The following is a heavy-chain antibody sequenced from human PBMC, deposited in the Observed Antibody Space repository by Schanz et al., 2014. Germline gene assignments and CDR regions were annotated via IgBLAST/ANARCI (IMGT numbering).Heavy chain of an antibody. CDR2: VSPYSGDT. J-gene: IGHJ6*02. Sequence: QVLLVQSGAEVKKPGASVKVSCKASGYRFIGYYVHWVRQAPGQGLEWMGRVSPYSGDTNYAQMFQGRVTMTSDTSISTAYMVLSRLRSDDTAIYYCARDGGGPTVTTGYYGMDVWGQGTTVTVSS. CDR1: GYRFIGYY. CDR3: ARDGGGPTVTTGYYGMDV. V-gene: IGHV1-2*06. D-gene: IGHD4-17*01.